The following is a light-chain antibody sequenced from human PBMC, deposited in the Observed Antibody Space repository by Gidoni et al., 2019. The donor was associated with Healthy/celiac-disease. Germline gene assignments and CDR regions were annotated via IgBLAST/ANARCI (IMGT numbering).Light chain of an antibody. V-gene: IGLV2-14*01. CDR2: DVS. J-gene: IGLJ1*01. CDR3: SSYTSSSTRV. CDR1: SSDVGGYNY. Sequence: QSALTQPASVSGSPGQSSTISCTGTSSDVGGYNYVSWYQQHPGKAPKLMIYDVSNRPSGVSNRFSGSKSGNTASLTISGLQAEDEADYYCSSYTSSSTRVFGTGTKVT.